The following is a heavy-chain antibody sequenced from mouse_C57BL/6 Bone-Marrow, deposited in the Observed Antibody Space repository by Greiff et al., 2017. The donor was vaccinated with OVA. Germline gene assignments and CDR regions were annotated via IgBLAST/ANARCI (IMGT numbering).Heavy chain of an antibody. Sequence: LVESGGGLVKPGGSLKLSCAASGFTFSSYAMSWVRQTPEKRLEWVATISDGGSYTYYPDNVKGRFTISRDNAKNNLYLQMSHLKSEDTAMYYCARAGNYYGSSSYWYFDVWGTGTTVTVSS. V-gene: IGHV5-4*01. J-gene: IGHJ1*03. D-gene: IGHD1-1*01. CDR1: GFTFSSYA. CDR2: ISDGGSYT. CDR3: ARAGNYYGSSSYWYFDV.